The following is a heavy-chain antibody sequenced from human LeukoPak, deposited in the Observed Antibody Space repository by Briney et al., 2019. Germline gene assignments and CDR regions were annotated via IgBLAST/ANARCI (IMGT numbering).Heavy chain of an antibody. CDR2: ISGSGGST. Sequence: GGSLRLSCAASGFTSSSYAMSWVRQAPGKGLEWVSAISGSGGSTYYADSVKGRFTISRDNSKNTLYLQMNSLRAEDTAVYYCAKSSSSWYDFDYWGQGTLVTVSS. V-gene: IGHV3-23*01. J-gene: IGHJ4*02. CDR1: GFTSSSYA. CDR3: AKSSSSWYDFDY. D-gene: IGHD6-13*01.